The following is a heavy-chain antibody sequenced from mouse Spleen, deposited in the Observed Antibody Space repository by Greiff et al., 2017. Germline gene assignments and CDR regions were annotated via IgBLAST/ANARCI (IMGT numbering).Heavy chain of an antibody. Sequence: EVNVVESGGDLVKPGGSLKLSCAASGFTFSSYGMSWVRQTPDKRLEWVATISSGGSYTYYPDSVKGRFTISRDNAKNTLYLQMSSLKSEDTAMYYCARIDYYFDYWGQGTTLTVSS. D-gene: IGHD2-4*01. V-gene: IGHV5-6*01. CDR3: ARIDYYFDY. J-gene: IGHJ2*01. CDR2: ISSGGSYT. CDR1: GFTFSSYG.